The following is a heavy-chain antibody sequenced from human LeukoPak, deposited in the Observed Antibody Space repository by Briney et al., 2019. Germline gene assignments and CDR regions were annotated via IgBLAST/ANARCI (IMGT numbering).Heavy chain of an antibody. D-gene: IGHD2-2*01. CDR1: GGSFSGYY. CDR3: ARFDYCSSTSCYGTDAFDI. CDR2: INHSGST. Sequence: SETLSLTCAVYGGSFSGYYWSWIRQPPGKGLEWIGEINHSGSTNYNPSLKSRVTISVDTYKNQFSLKLSSVTAADTAVYYCARFDYCSSTSCYGTDAFDIWGQGTMVTVSS. J-gene: IGHJ3*02. V-gene: IGHV4-34*01.